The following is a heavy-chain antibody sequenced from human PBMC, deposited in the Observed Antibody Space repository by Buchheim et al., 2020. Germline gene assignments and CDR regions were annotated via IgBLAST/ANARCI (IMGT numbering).Heavy chain of an antibody. CDR2: IYYSGST. D-gene: IGHD6-19*01. CDR3: ARHMQWPATENWFDP. V-gene: IGHV4-39*01. Sequence: QLQLQESGPGLVKPSETLSLTCTVSGGSISSSSYYWGWIRQPPGKGLEWIGSIYYSGSTYYNPSLKSRVTISVDTSKNQFSLKLSSVTAADTAVYYCARHMQWPATENWFDPWGQGTL. J-gene: IGHJ5*02. CDR1: GGSISSSSYY.